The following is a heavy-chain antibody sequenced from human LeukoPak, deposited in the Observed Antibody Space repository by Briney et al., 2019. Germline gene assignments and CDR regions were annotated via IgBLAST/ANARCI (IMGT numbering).Heavy chain of an antibody. CDR1: GFTFSNAW. V-gene: IGHV4-34*01. J-gene: IGHJ4*02. CDR2: INHGGST. Sequence: GSLRLSCAASGFTFSNAWMSWVRQAPGKGLEWIGEINHGGSTNYNPSLKSRLTISVDTSKNQFSLKLSSVTAADAAVYYCAREGVYYDILAAYYRPYYFDFWGQGTLVTVYS. D-gene: IGHD3-9*01. CDR3: AREGVYYDILAAYYRPYYFDF.